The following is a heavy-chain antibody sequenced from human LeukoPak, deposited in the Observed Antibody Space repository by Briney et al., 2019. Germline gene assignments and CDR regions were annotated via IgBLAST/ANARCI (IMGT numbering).Heavy chain of an antibody. D-gene: IGHD5-18*01. J-gene: IGHJ4*02. CDR3: ASRRRGYSYGRTNFDY. CDR2: IEQDGSEK. CDR1: GFTLITYW. V-gene: IGHV3-7*01. Sequence: GGSLRLSCAASGFTLITYWMTWVRQAPGKGLEWVANIEQDGSEKNYLDSVKGRFTISRDNAKNSLYLQMNSLRAEDTAVYYCASRRRGYSYGRTNFDYWGQGTLVTVSS.